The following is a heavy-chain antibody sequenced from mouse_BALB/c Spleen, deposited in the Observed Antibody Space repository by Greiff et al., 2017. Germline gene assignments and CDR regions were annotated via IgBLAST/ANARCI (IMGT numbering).Heavy chain of an antibody. CDR3: SEDSAVYFCAKSMITYYAMDY. V-gene: IGHV1-87*01. CDR2: GQGLEWIG. Sequence: QVQLQQPGPELARPWASVKISCQAFYTFSRRVYFAIRDTNYWMQWVKQRPGQGLEWIGAIYPGNGDTSYNQKFKGKATLTADKSSSTAYMQLSSLTSEDSAVYFCAKSMITYYAMDYWGQGTSVTVAS. CDR1: YTFS. J-gene: IGHJ4*01. D-gene: IGHD2-4*01.